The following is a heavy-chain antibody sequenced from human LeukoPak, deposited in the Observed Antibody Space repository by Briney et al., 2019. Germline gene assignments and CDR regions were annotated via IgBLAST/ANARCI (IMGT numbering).Heavy chain of an antibody. CDR1: GGSISSDNYY. Sequence: PSETLSLTCTVSGGSISSDNYYWGWIRQSPGKGLEWIGSISYSGSTYHNPSLKSRVTISVDTSKNQFSLKLSSVTAADTAVYYCAREEVGRFDPWGQGTLVTVSS. J-gene: IGHJ5*02. CDR2: ISYSGST. CDR3: AREEVGRFDP. V-gene: IGHV4-39*07.